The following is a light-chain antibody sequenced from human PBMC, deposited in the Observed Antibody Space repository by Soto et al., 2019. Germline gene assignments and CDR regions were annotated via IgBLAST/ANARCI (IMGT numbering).Light chain of an antibody. CDR3: QQLNRFPRT. V-gene: IGKV1-9*01. CDR2: AAS. J-gene: IGKJ1*01. Sequence: DIQLTQSPSFLSASVGDRVIITCRASQDISSYLAWYQQRPGKVPRFLTHAASTLQSGVPSRFSAAGSGTTFTLTISSLQPEDIATNYCQQLNRFPRTFGQGTKVEV. CDR1: QDISSY.